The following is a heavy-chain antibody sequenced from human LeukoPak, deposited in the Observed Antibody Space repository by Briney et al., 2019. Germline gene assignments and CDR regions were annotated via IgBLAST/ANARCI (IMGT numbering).Heavy chain of an antibody. CDR3: ARDNELAYYYGMDV. Sequence: GGSLRLSCAACGFTFSSYSMNWVRQAPGKGREWVSSISSSSSYIYYADSVKGRFTISRDNAKNSLYLQMNSLRAEDTAVYYCARDNELAYYYGMDVWGQGTTVTVSS. J-gene: IGHJ6*02. CDR1: GFTFSSYS. V-gene: IGHV3-21*01. D-gene: IGHD1-1*01. CDR2: ISSSSSYI.